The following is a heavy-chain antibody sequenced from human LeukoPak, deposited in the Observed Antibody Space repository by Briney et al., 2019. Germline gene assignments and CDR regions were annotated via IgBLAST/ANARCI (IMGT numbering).Heavy chain of an antibody. CDR2: IRSKAYGGTT. D-gene: IGHD3-10*01. CDR3: TSQRITMVRGVIGFDY. CDR1: GFTFGDYA. J-gene: IGHJ4*02. Sequence: PGGSLRLSCTASGFTFGDYAMSWVRQAPGKGLEWVGFIRSKAYGGTTEYAASVKGRFTISRDDSKSIAYLQMNSLKTEDTAVYYCTSQRITMVRGVIGFDYWGQGTLVTVSS. V-gene: IGHV3-49*04.